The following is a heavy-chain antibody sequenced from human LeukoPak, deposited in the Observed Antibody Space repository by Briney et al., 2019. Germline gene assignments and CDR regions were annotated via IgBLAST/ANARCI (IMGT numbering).Heavy chain of an antibody. CDR1: GFTVSGNF. Sequence: GGSLRLSCAASGFTVSGNFMNWVRQAPGKGLEWVSVIYTGGGSDYADSVKGRFTVSRDNSKNTLFLQMNSLRAEDTAVYYCARAFYDILTGYPYDAFDTWGQGTMVTVSS. V-gene: IGHV3-66*02. CDR2: IYTGGGS. J-gene: IGHJ3*02. D-gene: IGHD3-9*01. CDR3: ARAFYDILTGYPYDAFDT.